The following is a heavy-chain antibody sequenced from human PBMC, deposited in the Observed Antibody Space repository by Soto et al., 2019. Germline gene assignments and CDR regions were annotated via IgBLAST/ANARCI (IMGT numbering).Heavy chain of an antibody. CDR1: GFTFSSYG. Sequence: GGSLRLSCAASGFTFSSYGMHWVRQAPGKGLEWVAVISYDGSNKYYADSVKGRFTISRDNSKNTLYLQMNSLRAEDTAVYYCAKGLRFLEWLSPPLYYGMDVWGQGTTVTVYS. D-gene: IGHD3-3*01. CDR2: ISYDGSNK. J-gene: IGHJ6*02. V-gene: IGHV3-30*18. CDR3: AKGLRFLEWLSPPLYYGMDV.